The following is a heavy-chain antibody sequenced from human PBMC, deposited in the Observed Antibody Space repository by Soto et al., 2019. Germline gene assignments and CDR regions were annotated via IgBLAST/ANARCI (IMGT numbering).Heavy chain of an antibody. J-gene: IGHJ6*02. CDR1: GDSVSSNSAA. Sequence: PSQTLSLTCAISGDSVSSNSAAWNWIRQSPSRGLEWLGRTYYRSKWYNDYAVSVKSRITINPDTSKNQFSLQLNSVTPEDTAVYYCAREVPRYCSSTSCIMGADYYYGMDVWGQGTTVTVSS. CDR3: AREVPRYCSSTSCIMGADYYYGMDV. V-gene: IGHV6-1*01. D-gene: IGHD2-2*01. CDR2: TYYRSKWYN.